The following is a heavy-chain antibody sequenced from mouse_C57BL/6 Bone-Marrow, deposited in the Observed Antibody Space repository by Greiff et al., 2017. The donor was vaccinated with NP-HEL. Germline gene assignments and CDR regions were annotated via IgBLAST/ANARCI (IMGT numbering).Heavy chain of an antibody. V-gene: IGHV6-6*01. J-gene: IGHJ3*01. CDR1: GFTFSDAW. CDR2: IRNKANNHAT. CDR3: TRGGDGYFPAWFAY. D-gene: IGHD2-3*01. Sequence: EVKVEESGGGLVQPGGSMKLSCAASGFTFSDAWMDWVRQSPEKGLEWVAEIRNKANNHATYYAESVKGRFTISRDDSKSSVYLQMNSLRSEDTGIYYCTRGGDGYFPAWFAYWGQESLVTVSA.